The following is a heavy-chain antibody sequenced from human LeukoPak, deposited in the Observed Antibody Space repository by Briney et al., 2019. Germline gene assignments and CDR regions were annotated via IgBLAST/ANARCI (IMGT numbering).Heavy chain of an antibody. CDR2: ISGSGGGT. Sequence: GGSLRLSCAAAGFTFSNYAMSWVRQAPGKGLECVSTISGSGGGTDYADSVKGRFTISRGNSRNTLFLQMNSLRAEDTAVYYCARNRGYSSSSYFDYWGQGTLVTVSS. CDR3: ARNRGYSSSSYFDY. D-gene: IGHD6-13*01. V-gene: IGHV3-23*01. J-gene: IGHJ4*02. CDR1: GFTFSNYA.